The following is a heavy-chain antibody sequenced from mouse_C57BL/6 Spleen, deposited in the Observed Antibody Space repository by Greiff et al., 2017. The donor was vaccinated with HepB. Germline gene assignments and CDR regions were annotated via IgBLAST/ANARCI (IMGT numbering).Heavy chain of an antibody. V-gene: IGHV1-18*01. CDR2: INPNNGGT. CDR1: GYTFTDYN. D-gene: IGHD2-5*01. CDR3: ARKSKNWYFDV. Sequence: EVQRVESGPELVKPGASVKIPCKASGYTFTDYNMDWVKQSHGKSLEWIGDINPNNGGTIYNQKFKGKATLTVDKSSSTAYMELRSLTSEDTAVYYCARKSKNWYFDVWGTGTTVTVSS. J-gene: IGHJ1*03.